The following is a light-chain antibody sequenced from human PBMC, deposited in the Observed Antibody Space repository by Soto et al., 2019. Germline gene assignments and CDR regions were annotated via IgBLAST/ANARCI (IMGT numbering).Light chain of an antibody. V-gene: IGLV2-14*01. CDR3: SSYTSSSTPYV. CDR2: DVS. Sequence: SAPTQPASVSWSPGQSITISCTGTSSDVGGYNYVSWYQQHPGKAPKLMIYDVSNRPSGVSNRFSGSKSGNTASLTISGLQAEDEADYYCSSYTSSSTPYVFGTGTKVTVL. CDR1: SSDVGGYNY. J-gene: IGLJ1*01.